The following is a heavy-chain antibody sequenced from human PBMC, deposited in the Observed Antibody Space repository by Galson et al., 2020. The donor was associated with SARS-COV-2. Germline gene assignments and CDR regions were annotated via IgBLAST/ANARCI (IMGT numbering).Heavy chain of an antibody. CDR3: ARDSSSWYMNY. Sequence: GGSLRLSCAASGFTFSSYAMHWVRQAPGKGLEWVAVISYDGSNKYYADSVKGRFTISRDNSKNTLYLQMNSLRAEDTAVYYCARDSSSWYMNYWGQGTLVTVSS. V-gene: IGHV3-30*04. CDR2: ISYDGSNK. CDR1: GFTFSSYA. J-gene: IGHJ4*02. D-gene: IGHD6-13*01.